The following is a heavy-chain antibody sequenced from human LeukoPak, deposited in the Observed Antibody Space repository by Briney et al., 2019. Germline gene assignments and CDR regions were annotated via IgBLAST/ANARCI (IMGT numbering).Heavy chain of an antibody. CDR3: ARGGLRVDIVVVPAAD. Sequence: GASVKVSCKASGYTFTSYYMHWVRQAPGQGLEWMGIINPSGGSTSYAQKFQGRVTMTRDTSISTAYMELSRLRFDDTAVYYCARGGLRVDIVVVPAADWGQGTLVTVSS. CDR1: GYTFTSYY. CDR2: INPSGGST. V-gene: IGHV1-46*01. J-gene: IGHJ4*02. D-gene: IGHD2-2*03.